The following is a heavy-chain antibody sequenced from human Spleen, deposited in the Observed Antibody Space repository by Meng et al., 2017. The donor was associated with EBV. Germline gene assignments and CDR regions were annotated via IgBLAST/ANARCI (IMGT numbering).Heavy chain of an antibody. D-gene: IGHD5-24*01. CDR2: IYYSGPT. CDR1: GDSVSSDNVH. V-gene: IGHV4-61*01. CDR3: ARAVRDGYNFDS. Sequence: QGQLQVSAPGLLMASEPLSLTFTGSGDSVSSDNVHWTWIRQAPGKGLEWIGYIYYSGPTTYNPSSKRRLTMSVDTSKNQFSLMMTSVTAADAAVYYCARAVRDGYNFDSWGHGTLVTVSS. J-gene: IGHJ4*01.